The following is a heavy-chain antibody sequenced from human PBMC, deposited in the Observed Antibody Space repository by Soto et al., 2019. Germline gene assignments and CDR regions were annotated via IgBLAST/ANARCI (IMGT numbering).Heavy chain of an antibody. Sequence: ASVKVSCKVSGYTLTELSMHWVRQAPGKGLEWMGSFDPEDGETIYAQKFQGRVTMTEDTSTDTAYMELSSLRSEDTAVYYCATLALTGNWFDPWGQGTLVTVSS. J-gene: IGHJ5*02. CDR2: FDPEDGET. D-gene: IGHD3-9*01. V-gene: IGHV1-24*01. CDR1: GYTLTELS. CDR3: ATLALTGNWFDP.